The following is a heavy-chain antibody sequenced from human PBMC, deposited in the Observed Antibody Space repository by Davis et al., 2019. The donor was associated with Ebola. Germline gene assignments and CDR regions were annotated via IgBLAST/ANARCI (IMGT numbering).Heavy chain of an antibody. J-gene: IGHJ4*02. CDR2: ISAYNGNT. V-gene: IGHV1-18*01. CDR1: GYTFTSYC. Sequence: ASVTVSCKASGYTFTSYCISWVRQAPGQGLEWMGRISAYNGNTNYAQKLQGRVTMTTDTSTSTAYMELRSLRSDDTAVYYCAREKLGGSADYWGQGALVTVSS. D-gene: IGHD3-3*01. CDR3: AREKLGGSADY.